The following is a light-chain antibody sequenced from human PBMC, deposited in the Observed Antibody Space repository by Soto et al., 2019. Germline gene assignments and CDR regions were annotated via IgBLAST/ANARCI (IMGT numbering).Light chain of an antibody. CDR2: AAS. CDR1: QGISSY. CDR3: QQLNSYPVT. J-gene: IGKJ5*01. Sequence: DIQLTQSPSFLSASVGDRVTITCRASQGISSYLAWYQQKPGKAPKLLIYAASTLQSGGPSRFSGSRSWTEFTLTIISRQHQDFATNYCQQLNSYPVTFGQGTRLEIK. V-gene: IGKV1-9*01.